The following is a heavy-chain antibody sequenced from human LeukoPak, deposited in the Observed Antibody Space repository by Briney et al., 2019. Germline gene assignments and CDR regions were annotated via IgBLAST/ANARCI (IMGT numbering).Heavy chain of an antibody. CDR1: GFTFSSYA. D-gene: IGHD3-10*01. V-gene: IGHV3-23*01. Sequence: GGSLRLSCAASGFTFSSYAMRWVRQAPGKGLEWVSAISGNGGSTYYADSVKGRFTISRDNSKNTLYLQMNSLRAEDTAVYYCAKDYIYGSGSYLDYWGQGTLVTVS. J-gene: IGHJ4*02. CDR3: AKDYIYGSGSYLDY. CDR2: ISGNGGST.